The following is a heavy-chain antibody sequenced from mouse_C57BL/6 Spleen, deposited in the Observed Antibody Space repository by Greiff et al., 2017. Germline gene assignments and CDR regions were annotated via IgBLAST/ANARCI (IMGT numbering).Heavy chain of an antibody. V-gene: IGHV1-39*01. Sequence: VQLKQSGPELVKPGASVKISCKASGYSFTDYNMNWVKQSNGNSLEWIGVINPNYGTTGYNQKFKGKATLTVDQSSSAAYMQHNSLTTEDSAVYYCASEDSDAMDCWGQGTSVTV. CDR2: INPNYGTT. J-gene: IGHJ4*01. CDR1: GYSFTDYN. CDR3: ASEDSDAMDC.